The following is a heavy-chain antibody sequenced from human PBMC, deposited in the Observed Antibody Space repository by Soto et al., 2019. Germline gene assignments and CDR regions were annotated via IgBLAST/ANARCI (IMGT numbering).Heavy chain of an antibody. D-gene: IGHD6-13*01. CDR1: GYSFTSYW. J-gene: IGHJ6*02. CDR3: ARTSAAGKYYYGMDV. Sequence: PGESLKISCKGSGYSFTSYWIGWVRQMPGKGLEWMGIIFPGDSDTRYSPSFQGQVTISADKSISTAYLQWSSLKASDTAMYYCARTSAAGKYYYGMDVWGQGTTVTVSS. V-gene: IGHV5-51*01. CDR2: IFPGDSDT.